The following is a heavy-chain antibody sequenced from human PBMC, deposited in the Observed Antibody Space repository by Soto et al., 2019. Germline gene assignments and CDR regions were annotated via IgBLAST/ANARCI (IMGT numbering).Heavy chain of an antibody. V-gene: IGHV4-59*01. CDR3: ARGFTYRWYFAY. Sequence: SETLSLTCTVSGGSISSYYWSWIRQPPGKGLEWIGYIYYSGSTNYNPSLKSRVTISVDTSKNQFSLKLSSVTAADTAVYYCARGFTYRWYFAYWGQGTLVTVSS. CDR2: IYYSGST. J-gene: IGHJ4*02. CDR1: GGSISSYY. D-gene: IGHD3-16*02.